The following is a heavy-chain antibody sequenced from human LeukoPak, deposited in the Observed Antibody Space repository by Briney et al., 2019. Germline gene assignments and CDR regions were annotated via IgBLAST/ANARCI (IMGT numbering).Heavy chain of an antibody. J-gene: IGHJ5*02. D-gene: IGHD3-16*02. V-gene: IGHV1-18*01. CDR1: GYTFTSYG. CDR3: ARAWQPEVAFGGVIFPVPAHWWFDP. CDR2: ISAYNGNT. Sequence: GASVKVSCKASGYTFTSYGISWVRQAPGQGLEWMGWISAYNGNTNYAQKLQGRVTLTTDTSTSTAYMELRSLRSDDTAVYYCARAWQPEVAFGGVIFPVPAHWWFDPWGQGTLVTVSS.